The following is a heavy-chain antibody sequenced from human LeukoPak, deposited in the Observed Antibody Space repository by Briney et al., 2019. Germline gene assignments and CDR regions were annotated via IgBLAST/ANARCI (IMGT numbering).Heavy chain of an antibody. Sequence: GGSLRPSCAASGFTFDDYGMSWVRQAPGKGLGWVSGINWNGGSTGYADSVKGRFTISRDNAKNSLYLQMNSLRAEDTALYYCARRDIVVVPAAIFGALDIWGQGTMVTVSS. V-gene: IGHV3-20*04. J-gene: IGHJ3*02. D-gene: IGHD2-2*02. CDR3: ARRDIVVVPAAIFGALDI. CDR1: GFTFDDYG. CDR2: INWNGGST.